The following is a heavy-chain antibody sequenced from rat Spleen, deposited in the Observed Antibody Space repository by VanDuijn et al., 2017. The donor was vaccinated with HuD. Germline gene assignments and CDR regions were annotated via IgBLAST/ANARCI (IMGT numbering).Heavy chain of an antibody. J-gene: IGHJ4*01. CDR2: ISYDVGST. CDR3: ARHRGYYVMDA. Sequence: EVQLVESGGGLVQPGRSMKLSCAASGITFSNYYMAWVRQPPKKGLEWVAYISYDVGSTYYRDPVKGRVTISRDNAKHTLYLQMDSLRSEDTATYYCARHRGYYVMDAWGQGASVTVSS. CDR1: GITFSNYY. V-gene: IGHV5-25*01.